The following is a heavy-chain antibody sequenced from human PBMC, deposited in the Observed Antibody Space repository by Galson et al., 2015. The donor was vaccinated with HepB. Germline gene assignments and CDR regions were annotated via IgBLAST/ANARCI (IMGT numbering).Heavy chain of an antibody. D-gene: IGHD2-15*01. J-gene: IGHJ4*02. CDR3: ARLGGGGFDY. Sequence: SETLSLTCTVSGPSISSSSYQWGWIRQPPGEGLEWIGNIFYTGSTYYNPSLKSPVTISVDTSKSKFSLKLTSVTAADTAVYYCARLGGGGFDYWGQGSLVTVSS. V-gene: IGHV4-39*01. CDR2: IFYTGST. CDR1: GPSISSSSYQ.